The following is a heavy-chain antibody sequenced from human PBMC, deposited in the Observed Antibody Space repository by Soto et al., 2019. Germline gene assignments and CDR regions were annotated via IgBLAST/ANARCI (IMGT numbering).Heavy chain of an antibody. CDR2: IYYSGST. J-gene: IGHJ4*02. V-gene: IGHV4-39*01. CDR1: GGSISSSSYY. D-gene: IGHD6-19*01. CDR3: ARTSISSGWNGRGFDY. Sequence: PSETLSLTCTVSGGSISSSSYYWGWIRQPPGKGLEWIGSIYYSGSTYYNPSLKSRVTISVDTSKNQFSLKLSSVTAADTAVYYCARTSISSGWNGRGFDYWGQGTLVTVSS.